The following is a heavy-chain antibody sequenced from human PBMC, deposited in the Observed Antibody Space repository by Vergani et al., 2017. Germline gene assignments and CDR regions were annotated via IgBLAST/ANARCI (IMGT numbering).Heavy chain of an antibody. CDR2: IYYSGST. CDR3: ARGDYYGSGSYSYYYYYYMDV. CDR1: GGSISSYY. J-gene: IGHJ6*03. D-gene: IGHD3-10*01. Sequence: QVQLQESGPGLVKPSETLSLTCTVSGGSISSYYWSWIRQPPGKGLEWIGYIYYSGSTNYNPSLKSRVTISVDTSKNQFSLKLSSVTAADTAVYYCARGDYYGSGSYSYYYYYYMDVWGKGTTVTVSS. V-gene: IGHV4-59*01.